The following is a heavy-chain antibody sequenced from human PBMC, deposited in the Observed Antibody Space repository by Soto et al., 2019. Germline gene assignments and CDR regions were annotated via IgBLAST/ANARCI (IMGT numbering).Heavy chain of an antibody. V-gene: IGHV1-18*01. CDR2: ISAYNGNT. J-gene: IGHJ6*02. D-gene: IGHD3-3*01. CDR1: GYTFTSYG. CDR3: ARDPYYDFWSGYSPYYSGMDV. Sequence: ASVKVSCKASGYTFTSYGISWVRQAPGQGLEWMGWISAYNGNTNYAQKLQGRVTMTTDTSTSTAYMELRSLRSDDTAVYYCARDPYYDFWSGYSPYYSGMDVWGQGTTVTVSS.